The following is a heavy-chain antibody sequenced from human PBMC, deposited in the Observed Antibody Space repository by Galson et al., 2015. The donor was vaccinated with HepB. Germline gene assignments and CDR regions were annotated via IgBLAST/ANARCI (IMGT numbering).Heavy chain of an antibody. CDR2: ISYDGSNT. D-gene: IGHD6-6*01. CDR1: GFTFSSYP. V-gene: IGHV3-30-3*01. J-gene: IGHJ4*02. CDR3: SRDRLYSSSSEVDY. Sequence: SLRLSCEASGFTFSSYPMHWVRQAPGKGLEWVADISYDGSNTYYADSVKGRFTITRDNSKNTVYLQMNSLRPEDTAVYYCSRDRLYSSSSEVDYWGQGTLVTVSS.